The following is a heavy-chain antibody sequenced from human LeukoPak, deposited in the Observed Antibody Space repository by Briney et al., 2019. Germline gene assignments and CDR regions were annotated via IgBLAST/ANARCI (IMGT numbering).Heavy chain of an antibody. CDR1: GGSITSSTYY. J-gene: IGHJ4*02. CDR2: IYNSGTT. Sequence: PSETLSLTRTVSGGSITSSTYYWGWIRQPPGKGLEWIGSIYNSGTTYYNPSLKSRVTISVDTSKNQFSLKLSSVTAADTAVYYCARQWELPYYFGYWGQGTLVTVSS. V-gene: IGHV4-39*01. D-gene: IGHD1-26*01. CDR3: ARQWELPYYFGY.